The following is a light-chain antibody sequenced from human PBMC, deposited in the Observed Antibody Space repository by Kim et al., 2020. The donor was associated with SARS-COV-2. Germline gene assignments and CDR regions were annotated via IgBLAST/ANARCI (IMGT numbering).Light chain of an antibody. Sequence: EIVLTQSPGTLSLSPGERGSLSCGASQSIPSNFLAWYQQKPGRAPRLLIFGSSYRATGIPDRFSGSGSGTDFTRTISRLEPEDFAMYYCQEYGRSPVTFGQGTKVDIK. V-gene: IGKV3-20*01. CDR3: QEYGRSPVT. J-gene: IGKJ1*01. CDR2: GSS. CDR1: QSIPSNF.